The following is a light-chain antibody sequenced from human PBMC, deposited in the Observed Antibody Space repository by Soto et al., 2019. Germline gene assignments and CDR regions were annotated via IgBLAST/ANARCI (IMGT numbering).Light chain of an antibody. V-gene: IGKV1-5*01. J-gene: IGKJ1*01. CDR3: QQYNSYWT. CDR1: QSISSW. Sequence: IRMTQSPSTLSAYIKDRVTITCRASQSISSWLAWYQQKPGKAPKLLIYDASSLESGVPSRFSGSGSGTEFTLTISSLQPDDFATYYCQQYNSYWTFGQGTKVDIK. CDR2: DAS.